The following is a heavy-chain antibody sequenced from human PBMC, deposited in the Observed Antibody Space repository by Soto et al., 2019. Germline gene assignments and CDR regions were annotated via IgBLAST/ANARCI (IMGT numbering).Heavy chain of an antibody. CDR1: GGSITSGGYY. CDR3: ARGRARYYYDSSGPYKSDYFSYYGMDV. J-gene: IGHJ6*02. Sequence: SETLSLTCSVSGGSITSGGYYWNWIRQHPGKGLEWIGYIYYGGDTKYNPSLKSRVTISMDTSKNQVSLNLSSVTAADTAVYYCARGRARYYYDSSGPYKSDYFSYYGMDVWGRGTLVTVS. CDR2: IYYGGDT. V-gene: IGHV4-31*03. D-gene: IGHD3-22*01.